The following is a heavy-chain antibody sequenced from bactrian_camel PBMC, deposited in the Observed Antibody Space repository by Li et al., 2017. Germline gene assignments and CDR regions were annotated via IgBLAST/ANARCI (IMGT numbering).Heavy chain of an antibody. J-gene: IGHJ4*01. CDR1: ADTYTGKC. V-gene: IGHV3-3*01. Sequence: VQLVESGGGSVQVGGSLRLSCTTSADTYTGKCMGWFRQAPGKEREGVAGLWVSGGSAWYADSVKGRFTISKDNAKHTVYLQMTNLKPEDTAMYFCAADVGYSDFGFIRFEGASGCPFGHYGQGTQVTVS. CDR2: LWVSGGSA. D-gene: IGHD4*01.